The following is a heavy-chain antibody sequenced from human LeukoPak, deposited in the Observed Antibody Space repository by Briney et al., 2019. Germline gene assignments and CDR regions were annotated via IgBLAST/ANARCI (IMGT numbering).Heavy chain of an antibody. CDR2: IYHSGST. D-gene: IGHD4-17*01. Sequence: PSETLSLTCSVSGGSISSGGYSWSWIRQPPGKGLEWIGYIYHSGSTYYNPSLKSRVTISVDRSKNQFSLKLSSVTAADTAVYYCARVAVTKIFDYWGQGTLVTVSS. CDR3: ARVAVTKIFDY. J-gene: IGHJ4*02. CDR1: GGSISSGGYS. V-gene: IGHV4-30-2*01.